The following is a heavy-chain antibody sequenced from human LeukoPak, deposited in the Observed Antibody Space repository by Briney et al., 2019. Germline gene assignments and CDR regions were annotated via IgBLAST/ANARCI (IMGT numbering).Heavy chain of an antibody. CDR3: AGGYSYGYSAPFDY. CDR1: GFTVSSNY. J-gene: IGHJ4*02. V-gene: IGHV3-53*01. CDR2: IYSGGST. Sequence: GGSLRLSCAASGFTVSSNYMSWVRQAPGKGLEWVSVIYSGGSTYYADSVKGRFTISRDNSKNTLYLQMNGLRAEDTAVYYCAGGYSYGYSAPFDYWGQGTLVTVSS. D-gene: IGHD5-18*01.